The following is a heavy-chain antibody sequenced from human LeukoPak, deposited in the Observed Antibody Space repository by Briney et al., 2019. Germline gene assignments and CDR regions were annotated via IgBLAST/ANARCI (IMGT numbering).Heavy chain of an antibody. D-gene: IGHD3-22*01. CDR2: IYSGGST. J-gene: IGHJ4*02. V-gene: IGHV3-53*01. CDR1: GFTVSGNY. Sequence: GGSLRLSCAASGFTVSGNYMSWVRQAPGKGLEWVSVIYSGGSTYYADSVKGRFTISRDNSKNTLYLQMNSLRAEDTAVYYCAAWEYYYDSSGYYYDYWGQGTLVTASS. CDR3: AAWEYYYDSSGYYYDY.